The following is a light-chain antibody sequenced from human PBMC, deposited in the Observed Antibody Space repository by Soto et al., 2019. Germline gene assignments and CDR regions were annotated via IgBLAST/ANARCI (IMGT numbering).Light chain of an antibody. J-gene: IGKJ2*01. V-gene: IGKV3-20*01. CDR3: QQYGYSPHT. CDR1: RTISSRF. CDR2: GAS. Sequence: EIVVTQSPGTLSLSPGERATLFCGASRTISSRFLAWFQQKPGQAPRLLIYGASSRATGIPDRFSGSGSGTDFTLTISRLEPEDFAVYFCQQYGYSPHTFGQGTKVEIK.